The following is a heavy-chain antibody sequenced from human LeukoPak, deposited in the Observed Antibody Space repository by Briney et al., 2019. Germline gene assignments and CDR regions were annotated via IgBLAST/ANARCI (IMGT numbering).Heavy chain of an antibody. Sequence: SSETLSLTCTVSGGSISSYYWSWIRQPPGKGLEWIGYIYYSGSTNYNPSLKSRVTISVDTSKNQFSLKLSSVTAADTAVYYCARQGYDILTGYIDAFDIWGQGTMVTVSS. CDR1: GGSISSYY. D-gene: IGHD3-9*01. V-gene: IGHV4-59*01. J-gene: IGHJ3*02. CDR2: IYYSGST. CDR3: ARQGYDILTGYIDAFDI.